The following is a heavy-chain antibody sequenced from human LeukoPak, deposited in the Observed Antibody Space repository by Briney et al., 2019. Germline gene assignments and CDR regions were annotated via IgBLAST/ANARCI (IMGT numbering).Heavy chain of an antibody. D-gene: IGHD3-22*01. CDR3: ARGARITMIVVVISNHEAYYFDY. CDR1: GDSISSSNCY. CDR2: IYFSGGT. J-gene: IGHJ4*02. V-gene: IGHV4-39*07. Sequence: PSETLSLTCTVSGDSISSSNCYWGWIRQPPGKGLEWIGSIYFSGGTYYNPSLKSRVTISVDTSKNQFSLKLSSVTAADTAVYYCARGARITMIVVVISNHEAYYFDYWGQGTLVTVSS.